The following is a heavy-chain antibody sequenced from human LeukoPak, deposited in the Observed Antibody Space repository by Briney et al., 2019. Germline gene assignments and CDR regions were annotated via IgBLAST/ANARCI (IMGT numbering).Heavy chain of an antibody. J-gene: IGHJ4*02. CDR2: ISGSGGST. Sequence: GGSLRLSCAASGFTFSSYAMNWVRQAPGKGLEWVSAISGSGGSTYYADPVKGRFTISRDNSKNTLYLQMNSLRAEDTAVYYCAKVTKDGYNDDYWGQGTLVTVSS. D-gene: IGHD5-24*01. CDR3: AKVTKDGYNDDY. V-gene: IGHV3-23*01. CDR1: GFTFSSYA.